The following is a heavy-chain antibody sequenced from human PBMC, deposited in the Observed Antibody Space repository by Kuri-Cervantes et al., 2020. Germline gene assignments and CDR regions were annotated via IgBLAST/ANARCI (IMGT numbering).Heavy chain of an antibody. Sequence: GSLRLSCTVSGGSISSSSYYWGWIRQPPGKGLEWIGSIYYSGSTYYNPSLKNQVTISVDTSKNQFSLKLNSVTAADTAVYYCAESGGTNSFDYWGQGTLVTVSS. CDR1: GGSISSSSYY. J-gene: IGHJ4*02. V-gene: IGHV4-39*07. CDR2: IYYSGST. D-gene: IGHD2-15*01. CDR3: AESGGTNSFDY.